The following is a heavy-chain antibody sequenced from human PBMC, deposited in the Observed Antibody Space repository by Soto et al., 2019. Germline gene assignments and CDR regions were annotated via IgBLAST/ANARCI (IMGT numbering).Heavy chain of an antibody. CDR1: GGSISSYY. CDR2: IYYSGST. Sequence: SETLSLTCAVSGGSISSYYWSWIRQPPGKGLEWIGYIYYSGSTNYNPSLKSRVTISVDTSKNQFSLKLSSVTAADTAVYYCARRWGRSFDYWGQGTLVTVSS. D-gene: IGHD2-15*01. J-gene: IGHJ4*02. CDR3: ARRWGRSFDY. V-gene: IGHV4-59*08.